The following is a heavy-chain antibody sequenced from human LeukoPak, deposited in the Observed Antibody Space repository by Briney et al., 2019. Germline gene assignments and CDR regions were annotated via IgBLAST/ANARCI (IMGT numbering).Heavy chain of an antibody. CDR1: GFTFSSYW. J-gene: IGHJ4*02. V-gene: IGHV3-74*01. D-gene: IGHD3-3*02. CDR2: IKSDGSNI. Sequence: GGSLRLSCAASGFTFSSYWMHWVRQPPGKGLVWVSRIKSDGSNIVYADSVKGRFTISRDNAKNTLFLQMNSLRAEDTAVYYCISINYNFDYWGRGTLVTVSS. CDR3: ISINYNFDY.